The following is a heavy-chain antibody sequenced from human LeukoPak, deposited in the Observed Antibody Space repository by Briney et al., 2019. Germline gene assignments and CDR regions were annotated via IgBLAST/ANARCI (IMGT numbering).Heavy chain of an antibody. CDR1: GGSIRSTNW. CDR3: AGGDDSSAFGY. J-gene: IGHJ4*02. CDR2: IYHSETT. V-gene: IGHV4-4*02. D-gene: IGHD3-22*01. Sequence: SETLSLTCAVSGGSIRSTNWWSWVRQPPGKGLERIGEIYHSETTKYNPSLKSRVTISVDKSKNQFSLKLSSVTAADTAVYYCAGGDDSSAFGYWGQGTLVTVSS.